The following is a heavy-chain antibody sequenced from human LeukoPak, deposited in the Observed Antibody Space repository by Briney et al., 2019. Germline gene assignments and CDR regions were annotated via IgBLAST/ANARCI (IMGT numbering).Heavy chain of an antibody. CDR2: ISSSGSTI. V-gene: IGHV3-11*04. J-gene: IGHJ3*02. CDR1: GFNLRSYA. Sequence: GGSLRLSCVASGFNLRSYAMSWIRQAPGKGLEWVSYISSSGSTIYYADSVKGRFTISRDNAKNSLYLQMNSLRAEDTAVYYCARDPGQWLVLRNDAFDIWGQGTMVTVSS. D-gene: IGHD6-19*01. CDR3: ARDPGQWLVLRNDAFDI.